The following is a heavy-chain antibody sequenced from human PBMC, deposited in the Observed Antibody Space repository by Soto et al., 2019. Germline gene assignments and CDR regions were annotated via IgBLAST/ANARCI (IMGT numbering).Heavy chain of an antibody. CDR1: GFIFSTYG. CDR2: ISYDGNNK. V-gene: IGHV3-30*03. J-gene: IGHJ4*02. D-gene: IGHD4-17*01. Sequence: QVQLVESGGGVVQPGRSLRLSCAASGFIFSTYGMHWVRQAPGKGLEWLSVISYDGNNKYYADSVKGRFTISRDNSKKTLWLQMDRLRTERTAVHSCATSLLMTTITTAGNWGQGTLVTVSS. CDR3: ATSLLMTTITTAGN.